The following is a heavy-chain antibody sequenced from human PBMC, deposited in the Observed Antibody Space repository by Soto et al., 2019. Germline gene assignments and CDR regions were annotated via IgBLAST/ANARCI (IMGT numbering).Heavy chain of an antibody. CDR2: IYYSGST. D-gene: IGHD2-15*01. CDR3: ARDHTSGYCSGGSCYNWFDP. J-gene: IGHJ5*02. Sequence: SETLSLTCTVSGGSISSGGYYWSWIRQHPGKGLEWIGYIYYSGSTYYNPSLKSRVTISVDTSKNQFSLKLSSVTAADTAVYYCARDHTSGYCSGGSCYNWFDPWGQGTLVTVSS. CDR1: GGSISSGGYY. V-gene: IGHV4-31*03.